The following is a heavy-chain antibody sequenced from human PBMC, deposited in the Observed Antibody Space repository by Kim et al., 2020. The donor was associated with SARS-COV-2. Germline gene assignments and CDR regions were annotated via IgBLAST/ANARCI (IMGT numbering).Heavy chain of an antibody. D-gene: IGHD3-22*01. CDR1: GFTFSSYG. CDR2: ISYDGSNK. V-gene: IGHV3-30*03. CDR3: AISLLRITMIVVVMDAFDI. Sequence: GGSLRLSCAASGFTFSSYGMHWVRQAPGKGLEWVAVISYDGSNKYYADSVKGRFTISRDNSKNTLYLQMNSLRAEDTAVYYCAISLLRITMIVVVMDAFDIWGQGTMVTVSS. J-gene: IGHJ3*02.